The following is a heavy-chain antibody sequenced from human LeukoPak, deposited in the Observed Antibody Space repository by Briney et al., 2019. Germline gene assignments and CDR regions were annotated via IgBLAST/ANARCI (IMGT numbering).Heavy chain of an antibody. CDR1: GFTFDDYG. V-gene: IGHV3-20*04. J-gene: IGHJ3*02. Sequence: PGGSLRLSCAASGFTFDDYGMSWVRQAPGKELEWVSGINWNGGSTGYADSVKGRFTISRDNAKNSLYLQMNSLRAEDTALYYCARDRNYGSGNDAFDIWGQGTMVTVSS. CDR3: ARDRNYGSGNDAFDI. CDR2: INWNGGST. D-gene: IGHD3-10*01.